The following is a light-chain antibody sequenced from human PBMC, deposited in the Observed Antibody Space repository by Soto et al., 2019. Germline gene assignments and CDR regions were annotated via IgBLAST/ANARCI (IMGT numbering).Light chain of an antibody. J-gene: IGKJ3*01. CDR2: KAS. CDR1: QGISYR. V-gene: IGKV1-5*03. CDR3: QQYNSYSQFT. Sequence: DIQMTQSPSSLSASVGDRVTLTCQASQGISYRLNWYQHKPGEAPKLLIYKASTLESGVPSRFSGSGSGTEFTLTISCLQPDDVATYYCQQYNSYSQFTFGPGTKVDIK.